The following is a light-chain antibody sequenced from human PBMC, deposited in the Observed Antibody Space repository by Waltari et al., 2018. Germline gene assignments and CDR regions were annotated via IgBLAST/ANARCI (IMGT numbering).Light chain of an antibody. CDR1: SSDVRRYTP. CDR2: EGS. CDR3: CSYAGSNSWV. Sequence: HSALTQTASVSGSPGQSITISCTGTSSDVRRYTPVSWYQQHPGKVPKFMIYEGSERPSGVSNRFSGTKSGNTATLTISGLQAEDEADYYCCSYAGSNSWVFGGGTKLTVV. J-gene: IGLJ3*02. V-gene: IGLV2-23*01.